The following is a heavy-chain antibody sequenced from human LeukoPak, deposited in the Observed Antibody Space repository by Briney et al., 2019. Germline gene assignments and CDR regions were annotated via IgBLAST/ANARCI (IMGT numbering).Heavy chain of an antibody. CDR3: ARAHIRYWNYDY. CDR2: IKQDGSEK. CDR1: GFTFSSYW. D-gene: IGHD1-7*01. J-gene: IGHJ4*02. Sequence: PGGSLRLSCAASGFTFSSYWMSWVRQAPGKGLEGVANIKQDGSEKYYVDSVRGRFTISRDNAKNSLYLQMNSLRAEDTAVYYCARAHIRYWNYDYWGQGTLVTVSS. V-gene: IGHV3-7*01.